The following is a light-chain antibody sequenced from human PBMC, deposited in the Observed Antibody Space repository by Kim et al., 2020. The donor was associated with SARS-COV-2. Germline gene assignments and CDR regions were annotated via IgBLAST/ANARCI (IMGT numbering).Light chain of an antibody. Sequence: VSPGERATLSCRASQSVSNNLAWYQHKPGQAPRLLIYGASTRATGIPARFSGSGSGTEFTLTISSLQSEDFAVYYCQHYDDLPLSFGGGTKVDIK. CDR1: QSVSNN. V-gene: IGKV3-15*01. J-gene: IGKJ4*01. CDR3: QHYDDLPLS. CDR2: GAS.